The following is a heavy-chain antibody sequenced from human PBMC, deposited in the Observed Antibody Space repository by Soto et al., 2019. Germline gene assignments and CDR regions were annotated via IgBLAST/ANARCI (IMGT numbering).Heavy chain of an antibody. CDR2: INPNSGGT. V-gene: IGHV1-2*04. Sequence: GASVKVSCKASGYTFTGYYMHWVRQAPGQGLEWMGWINPNSGGTNYAQKFQGWVTMTRDTSISTAYMELSRLRSDDTAVYYCARTHCSGGSCYRNWFDPWGQGTLVTVS. D-gene: IGHD2-15*01. CDR3: ARTHCSGGSCYRNWFDP. CDR1: GYTFTGYY. J-gene: IGHJ5*02.